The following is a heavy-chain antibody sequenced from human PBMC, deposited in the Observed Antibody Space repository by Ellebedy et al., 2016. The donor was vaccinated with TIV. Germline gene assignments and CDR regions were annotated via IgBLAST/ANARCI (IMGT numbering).Heavy chain of an antibody. CDR2: ISSDGSKK. CDR1: GFTFRRFR. CDR3: AKPSDPNPGYSASWATDFDY. D-gene: IGHD6-13*01. J-gene: IGHJ4*02. V-gene: IGHV3-30*18. Sequence: GESLKISCTASGFTFRRFRMHWVRQAPGKGLEWVGFISSDGSKKHYADSVEGRFTISRDNSQNTVFVQMNSLRVEDTAVYYCAKPSDPNPGYSASWATDFDYWGQGTLVTVSS.